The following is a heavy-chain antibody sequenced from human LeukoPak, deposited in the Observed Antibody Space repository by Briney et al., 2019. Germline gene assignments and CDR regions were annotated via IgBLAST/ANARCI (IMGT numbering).Heavy chain of an antibody. J-gene: IGHJ6*03. CDR2: IYYSGST. V-gene: IGHV4-59*01. D-gene: IGHD3-22*01. CDR1: GGSISSYY. CDR3: AREVSYYYYMDV. Sequence: PETLSLTCTVSGGSISSYYWSWIRQPPGKGLEWMGYIYYSGSTNYNPSLKSRVTISVDTSNNQFSLKLSSVTAADTAVYYCAREVSYYYYMDVWGKGTTVTVSS.